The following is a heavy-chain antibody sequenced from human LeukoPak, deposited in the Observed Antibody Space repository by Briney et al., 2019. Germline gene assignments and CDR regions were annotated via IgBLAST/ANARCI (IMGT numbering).Heavy chain of an antibody. CDR2: ISGSGGST. CDR1: GFTFSSYA. V-gene: IGHV3-23*01. Sequence: HPGGSLRLSCAASGFTFSSYAMSWVRQAPGKGLEWVSAISGSGGSTYYADSVKGRFTISRDNSKNTLYLQMNSLRAEDTAVYYCAKRRPYCGGDCYGNYFDYWGQGTLVTVSS. J-gene: IGHJ4*02. CDR3: AKRRPYCGGDCYGNYFDY. D-gene: IGHD2-21*02.